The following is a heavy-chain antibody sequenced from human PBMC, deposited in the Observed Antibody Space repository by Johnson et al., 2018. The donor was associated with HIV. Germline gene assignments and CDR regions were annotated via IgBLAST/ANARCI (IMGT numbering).Heavy chain of an antibody. CDR3: AREGGAAAPDAFDI. J-gene: IGHJ3*02. Sequence: QVQLVESGGGVVQPGRSLRLSCAASGFTFYSYGMHWVRQAPGKGLEWVAFIRYDGSNKYYADSAKGRFTISRDNSKNTLYLQMSSLRAEDTAVYYCAREGGAAAPDAFDIWGQGTMVTVSS. CDR2: IRYDGSNK. CDR1: GFTFYSYG. D-gene: IGHD2-2*01. V-gene: IGHV3-33*08.